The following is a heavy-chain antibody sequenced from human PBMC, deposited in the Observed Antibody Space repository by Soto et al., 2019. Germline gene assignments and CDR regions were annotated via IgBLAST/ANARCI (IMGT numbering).Heavy chain of an antibody. CDR3: AHTFYYGSGSYPALGF. CDR1: GYTSTSYG. Sequence: QVLLVQSGAEVQKPGASVKVSCKASGYTSTSYGVNWVRQAPGHGLEWMGWINVYKGTRDLGQKFKGRVTLTTDTSTSTAYMELRDLRSDDAAVYFCAHTFYYGSGSYPALGFWGQGTLVSVSS. J-gene: IGHJ1*01. CDR2: INVYKGTR. V-gene: IGHV1-18*01. D-gene: IGHD3-10*01.